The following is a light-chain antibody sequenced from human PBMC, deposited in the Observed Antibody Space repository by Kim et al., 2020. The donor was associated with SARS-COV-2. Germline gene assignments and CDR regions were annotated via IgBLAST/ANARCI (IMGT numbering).Light chain of an antibody. CDR1: QGIGSY. J-gene: IGKJ1*01. V-gene: IGKV1-12*01. CDR2: AAS. CDR3: QQANSFPRT. Sequence: DIQMTQSPSSVSASVGDRVTITCRASQGIGSYLAWYQQKPGKAPKLLIYAASILQSGVPSRFSGSGSATDFTLSISNLQPEDFATYYCQQANSFPRTFGQGTKVDIK.